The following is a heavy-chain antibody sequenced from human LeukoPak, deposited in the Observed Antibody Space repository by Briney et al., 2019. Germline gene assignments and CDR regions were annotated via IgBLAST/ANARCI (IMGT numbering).Heavy chain of an antibody. CDR3: ARDSDSSSRYMDYFDH. Sequence: GGSLRLSCAASGFTFSSYAMSWVRQAPGKGLEWVSAISGSGGSTYYADSMKGRFTISRDNAKNSLYLQMNNLRAEDTAVYYCARDSDSSSRYMDYFDHWGQGALVTVSS. J-gene: IGHJ4*02. CDR1: GFTFSSYA. V-gene: IGHV3-23*01. CDR2: ISGSGGST. D-gene: IGHD3-22*01.